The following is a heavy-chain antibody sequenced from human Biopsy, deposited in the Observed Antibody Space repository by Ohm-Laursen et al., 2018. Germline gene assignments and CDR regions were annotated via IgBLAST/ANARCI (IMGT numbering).Heavy chain of an antibody. CDR2: IYSGGST. Sequence: SLRLSCAASGFTVSSNYMSWVRQAPGKGLEWVSVIYSGGSTYYADSVKGRFTISRDNSKKTVYLQMKSLRAEDTAVYYCAKEVFSAVGTSGFDPWGQGTLVTVSS. D-gene: IGHD1/OR15-1a*01. V-gene: IGHV3-53*01. J-gene: IGHJ5*02. CDR1: GFTVSSNY. CDR3: AKEVFSAVGTSGFDP.